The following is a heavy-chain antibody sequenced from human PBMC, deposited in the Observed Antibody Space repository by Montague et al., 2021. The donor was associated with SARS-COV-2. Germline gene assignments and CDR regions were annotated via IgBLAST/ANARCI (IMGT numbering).Heavy chain of an antibody. J-gene: IGHJ6*02. CDR3: ACGEITTRGLIFYYGMDV. D-gene: IGHD4-11*01. V-gene: IGHV4-34*01. Sequence: SETLSLTCAVYGGSLSGYYWTWIRQSPRKGLEWIGEINHSGSTNYNPSLKSRVTISVDTSKNQFSLKLSSVTAADTAPYYGACGEITTRGLIFYYGMDVWGQGTTVTVSS. CDR2: INHSGST. CDR1: GGSLSGYY.